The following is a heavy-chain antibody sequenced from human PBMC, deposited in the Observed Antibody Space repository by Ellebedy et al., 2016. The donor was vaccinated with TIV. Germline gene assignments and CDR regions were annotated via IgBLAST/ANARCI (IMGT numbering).Heavy chain of an antibody. CDR1: GYSFTSYW. CDR3: ASLPNTAAANP. D-gene: IGHD4-17*01. V-gene: IGHV5-51*01. CDR2: IYPDDADP. Sequence: GESLKIPXKASGYSFTSYWIGWVRQTPGKGLEWIGKIYPDDADPTYSPPFEGQVIISADKSTNTAYLQWNSLRASDSAIYYCASLPNTAAANPWGQGTLVTVS. J-gene: IGHJ5*02.